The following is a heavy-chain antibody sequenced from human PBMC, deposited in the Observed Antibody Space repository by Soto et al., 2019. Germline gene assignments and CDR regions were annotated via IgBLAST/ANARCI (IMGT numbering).Heavy chain of an antibody. Sequence: GGSLRLSCAASGFTFSSYAMHWVRQAPGKGLEWVAVISYDGSNKYYADSVKGRFTISRDNSKNTLYLQMNSLRAEDTAVYYCERENNYYYGMDVWGQGTTVTVSS. J-gene: IGHJ6*02. V-gene: IGHV3-30-3*01. CDR1: GFTFSSYA. CDR3: ERENNYYYGMDV. CDR2: ISYDGSNK.